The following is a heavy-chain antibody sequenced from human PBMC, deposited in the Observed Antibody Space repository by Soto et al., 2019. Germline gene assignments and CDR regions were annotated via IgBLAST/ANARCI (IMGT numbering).Heavy chain of an antibody. V-gene: IGHV3-30*18. CDR2: ISYDGSNK. CDR3: AKDGQGAYYYYYYMDV. J-gene: IGHJ6*03. Sequence: QVQLVESGGGVVQPGRSLRLSCAASGFTFSSYGMHWVRQAPGKGLEWVAVISYDGSNKYYADSVKGRFTISRDNSKNTLYLQMNSLRAEDTAVYYCAKDGQGAYYYYYYMDVWGKGTTVTVSS. CDR1: GFTFSSYG.